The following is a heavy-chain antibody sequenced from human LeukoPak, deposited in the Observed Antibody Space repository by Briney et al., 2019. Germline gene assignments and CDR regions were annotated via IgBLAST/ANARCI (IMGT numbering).Heavy chain of an antibody. J-gene: IGHJ4*02. D-gene: IGHD1-1*01. CDR1: GFTFSSYE. CDR3: ARSERYSRSDY. CDR2: ISHSGGNV. V-gene: IGHV3-48*03. Sequence: GGSLRLSCAASGFTFSSYEMTWVRQAPGKGLEYISYISHSGGNVYYADSVKGRFTISRDNAKNSLYLQMNSLRAEDTAVYYCARSERYSRSDYWGQGTLVTVSS.